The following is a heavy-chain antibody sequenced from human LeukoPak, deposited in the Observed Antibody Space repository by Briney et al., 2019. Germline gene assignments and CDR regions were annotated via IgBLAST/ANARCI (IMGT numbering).Heavy chain of an antibody. CDR3: ASGEAYYDFWSGYKAFDY. D-gene: IGHD3-3*01. J-gene: IGHJ4*02. Sequence: ASVKVPCKASGYTFTSYYMHWVRQAPGQGLEWMGIINPSGGSTSYAQKFQGRVTMTGDTSTSTVYMELSSLRSEDTAVYYCASGEAYYDFWSGYKAFDYWGQGTLVTVSS. CDR1: GYTFTSYY. V-gene: IGHV1-46*01. CDR2: INPSGGST.